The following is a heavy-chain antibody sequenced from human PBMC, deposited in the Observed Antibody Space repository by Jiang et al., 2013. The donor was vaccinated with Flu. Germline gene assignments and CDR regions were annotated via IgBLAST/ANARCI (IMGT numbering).Heavy chain of an antibody. CDR3: ARSVAYCGGDCSWFDY. CDR2: IWYDGSNK. Sequence: GVVQPGRSLRLSCAASGFTFSSYGMHWVRQAPGKGLEWVAVIWYDGSNKYYADSVKGRFTISRDNSKNTLYLQMNSLRAEDTAVYYCARSVAYCGGDCSWFDYWGQGTLVTVSS. V-gene: IGHV3-33*01. J-gene: IGHJ4*02. CDR1: GFTFSSYG. D-gene: IGHD2-21*02.